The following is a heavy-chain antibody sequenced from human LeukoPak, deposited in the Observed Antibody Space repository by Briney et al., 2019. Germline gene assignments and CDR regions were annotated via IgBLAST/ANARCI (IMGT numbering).Heavy chain of an antibody. CDR1: GFTFSSYA. V-gene: IGHV3-64*01. D-gene: IGHD5-12*01. Sequence: GGSLRLSCAASGFTFSSYAMHWVRQAPGKGLEYVSAISSNGGSTYYANSVKGRFTISRDNSKNTLYLQMGSLRAEDMAVYYCARGEATTQYFDYWGKGTTVTVSS. CDR2: ISSNGGST. J-gene: IGHJ4*03. CDR3: ARGEATTQYFDY.